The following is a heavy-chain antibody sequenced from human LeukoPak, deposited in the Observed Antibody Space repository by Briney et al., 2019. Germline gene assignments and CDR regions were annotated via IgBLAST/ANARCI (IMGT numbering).Heavy chain of an antibody. CDR3: AKVVQWQQLDQYFDY. J-gene: IGHJ4*02. CDR2: ISGRGGST. Sequence: RGSLRLSCAASGFTFSSYAMSWVRQAPGKGLEWVSAISGRGGSTYYADSVKGRFTISRDNSKNTLYLQMNSLRAEDTAVYYCAKVVQWQQLDQYFDYWGQGTLVTVSS. CDR1: GFTFSSYA. V-gene: IGHV3-23*01. D-gene: IGHD6-13*01.